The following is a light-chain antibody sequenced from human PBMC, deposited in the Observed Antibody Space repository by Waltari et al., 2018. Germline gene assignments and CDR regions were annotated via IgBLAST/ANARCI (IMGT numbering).Light chain of an antibody. CDR3: KQDNDWYS. Sequence: VMLTSPPTLSVSPGDAATLSCRASQSVSDNVAWYQHRPGQAPKLLIYDASTRASGIPARFSGSGSGTEFTLTIRGLQSEDRALDYCKQDNDWYSFGQGTKLEIK. CDR2: DAS. V-gene: IGKV3-15*01. CDR1: QSVSDN. J-gene: IGKJ2*03.